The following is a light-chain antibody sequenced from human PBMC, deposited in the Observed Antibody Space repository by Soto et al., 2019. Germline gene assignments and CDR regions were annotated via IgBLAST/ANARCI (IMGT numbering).Light chain of an antibody. Sequence: SVLAEPAGVSGSPGQSITISCTGTSSDVGSYNYVSWYQQHPGKAPKLMIYEVSDRPSGISSRFSGSKSGNTASLTISGLQTEDEADYYCSSYTSSSTLFGTGTKVTVL. CDR3: SSYTSSSTL. V-gene: IGLV2-14*01. CDR2: EVS. J-gene: IGLJ1*01. CDR1: SSDVGSYNY.